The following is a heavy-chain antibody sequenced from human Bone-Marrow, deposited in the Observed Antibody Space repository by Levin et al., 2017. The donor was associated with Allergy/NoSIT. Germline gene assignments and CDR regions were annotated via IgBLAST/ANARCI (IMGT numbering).Heavy chain of an antibody. V-gene: IGHV3-64*01. CDR1: GFTFSNYA. D-gene: IGHD3-10*01. Sequence: GESLKISCAASGFTFSNYAIHWVRQAPGKGLEYVSAISGNGVNTNHANSVKGRFTISRDNSKNTVYLQMGSLRIEDMAVYYCARVRARYYGSGSYEDYWGQGTLVTVSS. J-gene: IGHJ4*02. CDR2: ISGNGVNT. CDR3: ARVRARYYGSGSYEDY.